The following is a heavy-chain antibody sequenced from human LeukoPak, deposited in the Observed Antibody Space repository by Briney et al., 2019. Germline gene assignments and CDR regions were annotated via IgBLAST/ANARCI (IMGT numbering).Heavy chain of an antibody. CDR1: GFTVSSYA. V-gene: IGHV3-23*01. D-gene: IGHD3-10*01. Sequence: GGSLRLPCAAPGFTVSSYAMNWVRQAPGKGLEWVATISTRGGSTYYADFVKGRFTISRDNSKNTLYLQMKSLRAADTAVYYRTKNGHGSGSYYPGTKDYFYYWGQGTLGTVSS. CDR3: TKNGHGSGSYYPGTKDYFYY. J-gene: IGHJ4*02. CDR2: ISTRGGST.